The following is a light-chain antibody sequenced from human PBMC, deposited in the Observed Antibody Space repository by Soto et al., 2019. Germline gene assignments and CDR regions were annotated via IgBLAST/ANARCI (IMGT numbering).Light chain of an antibody. J-gene: IGKJ1*01. Sequence: AIRMTQSPSSFSASTGDRVTITCRASQGISSYLAWYQQKPGKAPKLLIYAASTLQSGVPSGFSGSGSGTDFTLTISCLQSEDFATYYCQQYYSYPWTFGQGIKVDIK. V-gene: IGKV1-8*01. CDR3: QQYYSYPWT. CDR1: QGISSY. CDR2: AAS.